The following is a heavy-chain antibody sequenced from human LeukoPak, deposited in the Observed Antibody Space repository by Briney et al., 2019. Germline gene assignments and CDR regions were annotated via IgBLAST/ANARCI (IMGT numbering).Heavy chain of an antibody. Sequence: GGSLTLSCAASGFTFSNAWMSWARQAPGTAREWVGRIKSKTDGGTTDYAAPVKGRFTISRDDSKNTLYLQMNSLKTEDTAVYYCTTDEVAAGPFDYWGQGTLVTVSS. CDR1: GFTFSNAW. J-gene: IGHJ4*02. V-gene: IGHV3-15*01. D-gene: IGHD6-13*01. CDR3: TTDEVAAGPFDY. CDR2: IKSKTDGGTT.